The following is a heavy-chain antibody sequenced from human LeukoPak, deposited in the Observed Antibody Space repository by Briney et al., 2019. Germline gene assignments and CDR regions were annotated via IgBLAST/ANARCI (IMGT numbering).Heavy chain of an antibody. CDR3: AKLAKYFYGSETYYFFEH. D-gene: IGHD3-10*01. Sequence: PGGSLRLSCAASGFTFSSYWMHWVRQAPGKGLVWVSRINSDGSSTSYADSVKGRFTISRDNAKNTLYLQMNSLRVEDTAVYYCAKLAKYFYGSETYYFFEHWGQGTPVTVSS. J-gene: IGHJ4*02. CDR2: INSDGSST. V-gene: IGHV3-74*01. CDR1: GFTFSSYW.